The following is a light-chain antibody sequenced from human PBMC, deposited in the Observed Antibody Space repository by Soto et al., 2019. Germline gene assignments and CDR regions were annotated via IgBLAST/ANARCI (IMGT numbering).Light chain of an antibody. Sequence: QSALTQPASVSGSPGQSITISCSGSSTDVGGHNYVSWYQHLPDEAPKLLIYEVSNRPSGISTRFSGTKSGNTASLTISGLQAEDEADYYCFSYTSGNTRVFGTGTKVTVL. CDR3: FSYTSGNTRV. CDR1: STDVGGHNY. J-gene: IGLJ1*01. CDR2: EVS. V-gene: IGLV2-14*01.